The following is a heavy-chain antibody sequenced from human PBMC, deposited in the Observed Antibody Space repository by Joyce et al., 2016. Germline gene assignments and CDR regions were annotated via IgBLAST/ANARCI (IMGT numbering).Heavy chain of an antibody. J-gene: IGHJ3*02. CDR2: IIPIVGVA. D-gene: IGHD2/OR15-2a*01. CDR1: GGNFYDYT. V-gene: IGHV1-69*04. Sequence: VQLVQSGAEVKKPGSSVKVSCKVSGGNFYDYTITWVRQATGQGLEWMGRIIPIVGVANYARKFRGRVALTADKSTATAYLELNSLRLDDTAMFFCTRGRIEYSKTFNAYDIWGQGTMVTVSS. CDR3: TRGRIEYSKTFNAYDI.